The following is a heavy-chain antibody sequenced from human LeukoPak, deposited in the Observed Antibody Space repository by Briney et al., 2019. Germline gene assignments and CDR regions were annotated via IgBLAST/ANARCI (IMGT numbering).Heavy chain of an antibody. Sequence: GGSLRLSCAASGFTFSSYWMSWVRQAPGKGLEWVANIKQDGSEKYYVDSVKGRFTMSRDNAKNSVYLQMNSLRAEDTAVYYCARDVMVRGVPLDYWGQGTLVTVSS. CDR3: ARDVMVRGVPLDY. J-gene: IGHJ4*02. CDR1: GFTFSSYW. V-gene: IGHV3-7*01. D-gene: IGHD3-10*01. CDR2: IKQDGSEK.